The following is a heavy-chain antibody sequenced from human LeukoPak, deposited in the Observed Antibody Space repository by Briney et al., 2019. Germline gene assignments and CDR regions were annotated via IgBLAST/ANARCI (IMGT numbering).Heavy chain of an antibody. Sequence: GGSLRLSCAASGFTFSSYSMNWVRQAPGRGLEWVSSITSSSNYIYYADSVRGRFTISRDNAKNSLYLQMNSLRAEDTAVYYCARGSDFVWGSYRPYFDYWGQGTLVTVSS. V-gene: IGHV3-21*01. CDR2: ITSSSNYI. D-gene: IGHD3-16*02. J-gene: IGHJ4*02. CDR3: ARGSDFVWGSYRPYFDY. CDR1: GFTFSSYS.